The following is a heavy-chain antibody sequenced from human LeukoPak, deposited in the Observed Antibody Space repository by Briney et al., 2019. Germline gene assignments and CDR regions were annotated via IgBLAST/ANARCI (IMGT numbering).Heavy chain of an antibody. CDR1: GFTFSSYG. Sequence: GGSLRLSCAASGFTFSSYGMHWVRQAPGKGLEWVAVISYDGSNKYYADSVKGRFTISRDNSKNTLYLQMNSLRAEDTAVYYCAKGHIVVVVEDAFDIWGQGTMVTVSS. CDR3: AKGHIVVVVEDAFDI. J-gene: IGHJ3*02. V-gene: IGHV3-30*18. D-gene: IGHD2-15*01. CDR2: ISYDGSNK.